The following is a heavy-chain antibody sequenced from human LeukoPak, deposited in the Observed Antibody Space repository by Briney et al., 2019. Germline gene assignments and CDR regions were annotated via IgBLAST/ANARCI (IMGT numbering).Heavy chain of an antibody. J-gene: IGHJ4*02. CDR2: IYYSGST. D-gene: IGHD3-16*01. CDR1: GGSISSSSYY. CDR3: ARGRLGGDYVWGMIESYYFDY. V-gene: IGHV4-39*01. Sequence: SETLSLTCTVSGGSISSSSYYWGWIRQPPGKGLEWIGNIYYSGSTYYNPSLKSRVTISVDTSKNQFSLKLSSVTAADTAVYYCARGRLGGDYVWGMIESYYFDYWGQGTLVTVSS.